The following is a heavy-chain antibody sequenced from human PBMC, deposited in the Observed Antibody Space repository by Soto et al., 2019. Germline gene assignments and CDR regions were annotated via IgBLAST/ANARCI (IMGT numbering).Heavy chain of an antibody. V-gene: IGHV3-7*01. Sequence: EVQLVESGGGLVQPGGSLRLSCVVSGFTFSNYWMSWVRQAPGKGLEWVADIKQDGSEKYYVDSVKGRFTISRDNAKHSLYLQMNSLRSEDTAMYYCARGAYDYGDYVDAFDIWGQGTMVTVSS. CDR2: IKQDGSEK. D-gene: IGHD4-17*01. J-gene: IGHJ3*02. CDR1: GFTFSNYW. CDR3: ARGAYDYGDYVDAFDI.